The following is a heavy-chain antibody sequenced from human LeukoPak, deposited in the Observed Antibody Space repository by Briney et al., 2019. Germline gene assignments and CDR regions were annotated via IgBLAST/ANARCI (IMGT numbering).Heavy chain of an antibody. D-gene: IGHD3-10*01. V-gene: IGHV4-59*01. J-gene: IGHJ4*02. CDR2: IYHSGST. Sequence: SETLSLTCTVSGGSTSSYYWSWIRQSPGKGLEWIGYIYHSGSTKYNPSLKSRVTISVDTSKKQFSLKLSSVTAADTAVYYCARDGYGGVDYWGQGTLVTVSS. CDR3: ARDGYGGVDY. CDR1: GGSTSSYY.